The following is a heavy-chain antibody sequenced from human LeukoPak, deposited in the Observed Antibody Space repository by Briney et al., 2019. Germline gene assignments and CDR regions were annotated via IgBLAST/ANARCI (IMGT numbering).Heavy chain of an antibody. V-gene: IGHV4-59*01. Sequence: SETLSLTCTVSGGSISSYYWSWIRQPPGKGLEWIGYIYYSGSTNYNPSLKSRVTISVETSKNQFSLKLSSVTAADTAVYYCARYSVATRYYYYYGMDVWGQGTTVTVSS. D-gene: IGHD1-26*01. CDR2: IYYSGST. J-gene: IGHJ6*02. CDR1: GGSISSYY. CDR3: ARYSVATRYYYYYGMDV.